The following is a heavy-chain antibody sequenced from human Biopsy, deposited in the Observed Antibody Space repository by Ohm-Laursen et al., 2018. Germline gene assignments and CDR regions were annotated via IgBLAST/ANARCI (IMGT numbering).Heavy chain of an antibody. CDR1: GFTFSSHA. CDR2: ITGVGGVT. J-gene: IGHJ6*02. CDR3: AKWGTSMALYHFYGMDV. D-gene: IGHD5-18*01. Sequence: SLRLSRAASGFTFSSHAMSWVRQAPGKGLEWVSVITGVGGVTYYADPVKGRFTVSRDNSMNTMFLQMNSLRAQDAGTYYCAKWGTSMALYHFYGMDVWGQGTTVSVSS. V-gene: IGHV3-23*01.